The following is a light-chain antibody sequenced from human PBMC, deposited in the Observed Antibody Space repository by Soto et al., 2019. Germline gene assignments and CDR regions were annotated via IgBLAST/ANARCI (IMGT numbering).Light chain of an antibody. J-gene: IGLJ3*02. CDR2: DVT. Sequence: QSALTQPASVSGSPGQSITISCTGTSSDVGGYNHVSWYQQHPGKVPKVMIYDVTNRPSGVSNRFSGSKSGNTASLTISGLQAEDEADYYCSSYTSSGTWVFGGGTKVTVL. CDR1: SSDVGGYNH. V-gene: IGLV2-14*03. CDR3: SSYTSSGTWV.